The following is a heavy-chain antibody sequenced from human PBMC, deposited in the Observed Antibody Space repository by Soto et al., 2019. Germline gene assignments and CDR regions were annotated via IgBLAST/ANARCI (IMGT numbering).Heavy chain of an antibody. V-gene: IGHV3-30-3*01. Sequence: QVQLVESGGGVVQPGRSLRLSYAASGFTFSNHAIHWIRQAPGKGLEWVAVVSYDGNNKYYGDSVKGRFTTSRDNSKNTLYLQMNSLRPEDTAIYYCARDRMTADDWGYFDYWGQGTLVTVSS. D-gene: IGHD2-21*01. CDR3: ARDRMTADDWGYFDY. CDR1: GFTFSNHA. J-gene: IGHJ4*02. CDR2: VSYDGNNK.